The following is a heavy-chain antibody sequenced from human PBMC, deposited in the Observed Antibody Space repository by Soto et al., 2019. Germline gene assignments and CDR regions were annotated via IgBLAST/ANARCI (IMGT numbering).Heavy chain of an antibody. Sequence: SETMSLTCNVSGYSINSCSYWAWIRQPPGKGPEWIASIYHGGTTFYNPSLKSRITISVDTSNNQFSLKLTSVTAADTAVYYCARVHVMVVAGSTFDYWGHGTLVTVSS. CDR1: GYSINSCSY. V-gene: IGHV4-38-2*02. D-gene: IGHD6-19*01. CDR2: IYHGGTT. J-gene: IGHJ4*01. CDR3: ARVHVMVVAGSTFDY.